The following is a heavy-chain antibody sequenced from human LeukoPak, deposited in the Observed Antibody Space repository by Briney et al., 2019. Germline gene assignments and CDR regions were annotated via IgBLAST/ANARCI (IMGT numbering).Heavy chain of an antibody. CDR2: ISSSSSYI. CDR1: GFTFSSYS. V-gene: IGHV3-21*01. J-gene: IGHJ5*02. Sequence: GGSLRLSCAASGFTFSSYSMNWVRQAPGKGLEWVSSISSSSSYIYYADSVKGRFTISRDNAKNSLYLQMNSLRAEDTAVYYCASEGGVDYDFWSGYDGAPDNNWFDPWGQGTLVTVSS. CDR3: ASEGGVDYDFWSGYDGAPDNNWFDP. D-gene: IGHD3-3*01.